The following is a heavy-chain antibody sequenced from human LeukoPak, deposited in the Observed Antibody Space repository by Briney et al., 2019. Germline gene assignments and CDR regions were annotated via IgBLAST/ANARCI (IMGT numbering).Heavy chain of an antibody. CDR1: GFTFSSYG. Sequence: GGSLRLSCAASGFTFSSYGMHWVRQAPGKGLEWVAVISYDGSNKYYADSVKGRFTISRDNSKNTLYLQMNSLRAEDTAVYYCAISGEGRIQLWSPFDYWGQGTLVTVSS. V-gene: IGHV3-30*03. CDR3: AISGEGRIQLWSPFDY. J-gene: IGHJ4*02. CDR2: ISYDGSNK. D-gene: IGHD5-18*01.